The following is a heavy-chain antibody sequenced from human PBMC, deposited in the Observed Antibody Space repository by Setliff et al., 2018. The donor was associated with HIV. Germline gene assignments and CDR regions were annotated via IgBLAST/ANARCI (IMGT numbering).Heavy chain of an antibody. J-gene: IGHJ3*02. V-gene: IGHV4-59*10. CDR3: ATADFPPPSYIWESYRSGAFDI. CDR1: GGSLRGYY. CDR2: IYTSGST. D-gene: IGHD3-16*02. Sequence: SETLSLTCAVYGGSLRGYYWSWIRQPAGKGLEWIGHIYTSGSTNYNPSLKSRVTISLDTSKNQFSLDLSSVTAADTAVYYCATADFPPPSYIWESYRSGAFDIWGQGTMVTVSS.